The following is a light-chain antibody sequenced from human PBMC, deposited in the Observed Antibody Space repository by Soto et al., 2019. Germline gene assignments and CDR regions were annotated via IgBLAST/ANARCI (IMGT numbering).Light chain of an antibody. CDR2: GAS. J-gene: IGKJ2*01. CDR1: QDISNY. CDR3: QQYDNLPYT. V-gene: IGKV1-33*01. Sequence: DIQMTQSPSSLSASVGDRVTITCQASQDISNYLNWYQKKPGKAPKLLIYGASNLETGVPSRFSGSGSGTDFTFTISSLQPEEIATYYCQQYDNLPYTFGQGTKLEIK.